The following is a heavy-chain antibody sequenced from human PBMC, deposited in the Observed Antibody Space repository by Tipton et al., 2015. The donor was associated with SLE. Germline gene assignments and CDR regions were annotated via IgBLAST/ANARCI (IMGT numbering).Heavy chain of an antibody. V-gene: IGHV1-18*04. J-gene: IGHJ4*02. Sequence: QLVQSGAEVKKPGTSVKVSCKASGYRFKDYGITWVRQAPGHVLEWMGWISGDLGNTNYPQKFQGRVTMTIDPSTSTTYMELRSLTSDDTAAYYCARDESLLPCGYWCQGTLVTVSS. D-gene: IGHD2-21*01. CDR2: ISGDLGNT. CDR1: GYRFKDYG. CDR3: ARDESLLPCGY.